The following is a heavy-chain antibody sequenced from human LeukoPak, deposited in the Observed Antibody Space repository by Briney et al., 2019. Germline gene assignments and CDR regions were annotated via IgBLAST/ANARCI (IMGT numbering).Heavy chain of an antibody. Sequence: SSETLSLTCTVSGGSISSGSYYWGWIRQPPGKGLEWIASLYYGGGTYYNPSLKSRVTISVDTSKIQFSLRLSSVTAADTAVYYCARHGNYGLRYFAYWGQGTLVTVSS. CDR3: ARHGNYGLRYFAY. J-gene: IGHJ4*02. V-gene: IGHV4-39*01. D-gene: IGHD1-7*01. CDR2: LYYGGGT. CDR1: GGSISSGSYY.